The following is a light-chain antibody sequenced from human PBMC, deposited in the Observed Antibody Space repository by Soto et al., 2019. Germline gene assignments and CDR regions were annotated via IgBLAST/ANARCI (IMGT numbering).Light chain of an antibody. CDR3: EHYNIRSKT. CDR1: QRFSSK. J-gene: IGKJ2*01. CDR2: GAS. Sequence: EIVMTQSPVTLSVSPGERATLSCRVRQRFSSKLAWYQQKPCQAPSRLIYGASTRATGIPATLSGRGSGTAFTVSTISLQSADFAVYYCEHYNIRSKTFGQGTTLQIK. V-gene: IGKV3-15*01.